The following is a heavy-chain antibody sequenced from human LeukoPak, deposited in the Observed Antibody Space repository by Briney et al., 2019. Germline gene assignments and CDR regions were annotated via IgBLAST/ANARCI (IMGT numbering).Heavy chain of an antibody. Sequence: GGSLRLSCAASGFTVSNNYMSWVRQAPGKGLEWVSVIYSGGTTYYADSVKGRSTISRDNSKNTLYLQMNSLRAEDTAVYYCARGYSGSPLDVWGQGTTVTVSS. J-gene: IGHJ6*02. D-gene: IGHD1-26*01. CDR1: GFTVSNNY. CDR2: IYSGGTT. CDR3: ARGYSGSPLDV. V-gene: IGHV3-53*01.